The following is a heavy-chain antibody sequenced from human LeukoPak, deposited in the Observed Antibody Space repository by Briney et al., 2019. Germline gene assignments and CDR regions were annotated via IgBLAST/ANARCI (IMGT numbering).Heavy chain of an antibody. CDR1: GGSISSGGYY. J-gene: IGHJ5*02. Sequence: SQTLSLTCTVSGGSISSGGYYWSWIRQHPGKGLEWIGYIYYSGSTYYNPSLKSRVTISVDTSKNQFSLKLSSVTAAETAVYYCARGGERETYYYDSSFGWFDPWGQGTLVTVSS. D-gene: IGHD3-22*01. V-gene: IGHV4-31*03. CDR2: IYYSGST. CDR3: ARGGERETYYYDSSFGWFDP.